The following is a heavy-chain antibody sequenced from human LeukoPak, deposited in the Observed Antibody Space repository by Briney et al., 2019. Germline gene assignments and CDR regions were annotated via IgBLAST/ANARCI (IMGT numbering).Heavy chain of an antibody. V-gene: IGHV4-39*01. CDR1: GGSISSSSYY. CDR3: ARPYYYDGNFDY. J-gene: IGHJ4*02. Sequence: SETLSLTCTVSGGSISSSSYYWGWIRQPPGKGLEWIGSIYYSGSTYYNPSLKSRVTISVDTSKNQFSLKLSSVTAADTAAYYCARPYYYDGNFDYWGQGTLVTVSS. D-gene: IGHD3-22*01. CDR2: IYYSGST.